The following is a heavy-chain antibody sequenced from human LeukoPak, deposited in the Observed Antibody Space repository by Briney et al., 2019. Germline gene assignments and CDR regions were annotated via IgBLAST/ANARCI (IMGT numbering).Heavy chain of an antibody. J-gene: IGHJ4*02. CDR2: IYSTGST. CDR1: GGSINFYY. Sequence: SETLSLTCTVSGGSINFYYWSWIRQPAGKGLEWIGRIYSTGSTNYSPSLKSRVTMSVDKSKDQFSLNLSSVTAADTAVYYCARGIADPYSFDSWGQGTLVTVSS. CDR3: ARGIADPYSFDS. D-gene: IGHD6-13*01. V-gene: IGHV4-4*07.